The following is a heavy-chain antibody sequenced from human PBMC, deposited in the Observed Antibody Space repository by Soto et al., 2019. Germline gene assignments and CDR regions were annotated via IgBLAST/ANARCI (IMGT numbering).Heavy chain of an antibody. V-gene: IGHV1-3*01. CDR2: IVAGKGNT. CDR3: ARENPPAAGSYYDY. D-gene: IGHD6-13*01. J-gene: IGHJ4*02. Sequence: QVHLVQSGAEVKKPGASVKVSCKASGYTFTAYSIHWVRQAPGQRLEWMGWIVAGKGNTDYSQKFQGRVTITRDTSASTVYMELNNLRSEDTAVYYFARENPPAAGSYYDYWGQGTLVTVSS. CDR1: GYTFTAYS.